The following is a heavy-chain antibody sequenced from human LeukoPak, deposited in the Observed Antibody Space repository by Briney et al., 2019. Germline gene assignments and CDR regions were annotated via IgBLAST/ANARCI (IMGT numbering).Heavy chain of an antibody. D-gene: IGHD6-19*01. Sequence: SETLSLTCTVSGGSISPYYWSWIRQPPGKGLEWIGYIYYSGSTNYNPSLKSRVTISVDTSKNQFSLKLSSVTAADTAVYYCASFAAVVDDPLQHWGQGTLVTVSS. J-gene: IGHJ1*01. V-gene: IGHV4-59*01. CDR2: IYYSGST. CDR3: ASFAAVVDDPLQH. CDR1: GGSISPYY.